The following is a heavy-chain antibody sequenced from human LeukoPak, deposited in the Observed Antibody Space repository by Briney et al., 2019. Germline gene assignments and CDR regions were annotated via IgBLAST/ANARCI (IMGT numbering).Heavy chain of an antibody. J-gene: IGHJ3*02. V-gene: IGHV4-39*01. CDR3: ARARRASTGRGAGAFDI. D-gene: IGHD1-26*01. Sequence: SETLSLTCTVSGGSISSSSYYWGWIRQPPGKGLEWIGSIYYSGSTYYNPSLKSRVTISVDTSKNQFSLKLSSVTAADTAVYYCARARRASTGRGAGAFDIWGQGTMVTVSS. CDR2: IYYSGST. CDR1: GGSISSSSYY.